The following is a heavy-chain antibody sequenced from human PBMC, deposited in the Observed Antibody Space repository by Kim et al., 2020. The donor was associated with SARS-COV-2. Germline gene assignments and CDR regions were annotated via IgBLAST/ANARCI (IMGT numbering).Heavy chain of an antibody. V-gene: IGHV1-46*01. J-gene: IGHJ4*02. D-gene: IGHD6-19*01. CDR1: GYTFTSYY. CDR3: ARDWSSSGWYGSTFDY. Sequence: ASVKVSCKASGYTFTSYYMHWVRQAPGQGLEWMGIINPSGGSTSYAQKFQGRVTMTRDTSTSTVYMELSSLRSEDTAVYYCARDWSSSGWYGSTFDYWGQGTLVTVSS. CDR2: INPSGGST.